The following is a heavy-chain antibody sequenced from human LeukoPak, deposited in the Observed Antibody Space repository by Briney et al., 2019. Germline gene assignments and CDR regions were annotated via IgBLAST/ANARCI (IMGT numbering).Heavy chain of an antibody. D-gene: IGHD3-3*01. Sequence: SETLSLTCTVSGGSVSSGGYYWSWIRRHPGKGLEWIGYIYYSGSTYYNPSLKSRVTISVDTSKNQFSLKLSSVTAADTAVYYCARARGFYDFWSGYILDYWGQGTLVTVSS. CDR1: GGSVSSGGYY. CDR3: ARARGFYDFWSGYILDY. CDR2: IYYSGST. V-gene: IGHV4-31*03. J-gene: IGHJ4*02.